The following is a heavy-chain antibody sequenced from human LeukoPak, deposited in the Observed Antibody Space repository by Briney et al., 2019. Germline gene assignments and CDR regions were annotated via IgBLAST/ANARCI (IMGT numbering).Heavy chain of an antibody. Sequence: GGSLRLSCAASGFTFSSYSMNWVRQAPGKGLEWVSSISSSSSYIYYADSVKGRFTIARDNAKNSLYLQMNSLRAEDTAVYYCARDQGFGAFDIWGQGTMVTVSS. CDR3: ARDQGFGAFDI. CDR2: ISSSSSYI. CDR1: GFTFSSYS. V-gene: IGHV3-21*01. J-gene: IGHJ3*02. D-gene: IGHD3-16*01.